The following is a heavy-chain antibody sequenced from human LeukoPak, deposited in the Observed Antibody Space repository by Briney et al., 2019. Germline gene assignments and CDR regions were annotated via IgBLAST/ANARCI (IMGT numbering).Heavy chain of an antibody. J-gene: IGHJ5*02. D-gene: IGHD1-14*01. Sequence: GRSLRLSCAASGFTFSSYWMHWVRQAPGKGLVWVSRINSDGSSTSYADSVKGRFTISRDNAKNTLYLQMNSLRAEDTAVYYCAREPTEDFEIWFDPWGQGTLVTVSS. CDR1: GFTFSSYW. CDR2: INSDGSST. V-gene: IGHV3-74*01. CDR3: AREPTEDFEIWFDP.